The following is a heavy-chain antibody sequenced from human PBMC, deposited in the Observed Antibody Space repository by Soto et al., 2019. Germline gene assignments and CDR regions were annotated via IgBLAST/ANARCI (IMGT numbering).Heavy chain of an antibody. V-gene: IGHV4-39*01. J-gene: IGHJ4*02. CDR3: TRLISAAQDY. CDR2: IYYSGST. CDR1: GGSINSRSYY. Sequence: PSETLALTCTVSGGSINSRSYYGGWIRQPPGKGLEWIGSIYYSGSTYYNPSLKSRVTISVDTSKNQFSLKLSSVTAADTAIYYCTRLISAAQDYWGQGTLVTVSS. D-gene: IGHD3-10*01.